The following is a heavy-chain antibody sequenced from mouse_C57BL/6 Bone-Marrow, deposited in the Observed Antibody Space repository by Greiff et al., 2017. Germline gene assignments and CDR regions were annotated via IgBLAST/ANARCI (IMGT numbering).Heavy chain of an antibody. CDR1: GYAFSSSW. V-gene: IGHV1-82*01. Sequence: VQLQQSGPELVKPGASVKISCKASGYAFSSSWMNWVKQRPGKGLEWIGRIYPGDGDTNYNGKFKGKATLTADKSSSTAYMLLSSLTSEDSAVYFCTRPAMDYWGQGTSVTVSS. CDR2: IYPGDGDT. CDR3: TRPAMDY. J-gene: IGHJ4*01.